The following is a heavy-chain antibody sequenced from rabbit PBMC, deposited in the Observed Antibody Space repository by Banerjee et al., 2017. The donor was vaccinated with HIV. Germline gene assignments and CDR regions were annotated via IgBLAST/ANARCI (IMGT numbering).Heavy chain of an antibody. CDR3: ARGAYYSSGWFPYFNL. V-gene: IGHV1S45*01. CDR2: IYTYGSVTT. J-gene: IGHJ4*01. Sequence: QQQLEESGGGLVKPGGTLTLTCTASGIDFSGDFYMCWVRQAPGKGLELIACIYTYGSVTTYYASWAKGRFTISKTSSTTVTLQMTSLTAADTATYFCARGAYYSSGWFPYFNLRGPGTLVTVS. CDR1: GIDFSGDFY. D-gene: IGHD4-1*01.